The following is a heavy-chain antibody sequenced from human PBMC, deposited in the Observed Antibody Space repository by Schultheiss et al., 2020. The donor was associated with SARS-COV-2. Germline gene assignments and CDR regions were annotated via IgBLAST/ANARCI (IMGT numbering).Heavy chain of an antibody. V-gene: IGHV4-34*01. CDR1: GGSFSGYY. CDR2: IYHSGST. Sequence: SETLSLTCAVYGGSFSGYYWSWIRQPPGKGLEWIGNIYHSGSTYYNPSLKSRVTLSVDTSKNQFSLKLSSVTAADTAVYYCARFYDSSGWRRRTFDVWGQGTMVTVSS. CDR3: ARFYDSSGWRRRTFDV. D-gene: IGHD3-22*01. J-gene: IGHJ3*01.